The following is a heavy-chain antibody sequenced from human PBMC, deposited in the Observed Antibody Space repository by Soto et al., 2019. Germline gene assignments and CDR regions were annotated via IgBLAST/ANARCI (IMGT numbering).Heavy chain of an antibody. J-gene: IGHJ4*02. CDR1: GGSISSGGYY. D-gene: IGHD5-18*01. Sequence: PSETLSLTCTVSGGSISSGGYYWSWIRQHPGEGLEWIGYIYYSGSTYYNPSLKSRVTISVDTSKNQFSLKLSSVTAADTAVYYCATTRYSYGFYFDYWGQGTLVTVSS. CDR2: IYYSGST. V-gene: IGHV4-31*03. CDR3: ATTRYSYGFYFDY.